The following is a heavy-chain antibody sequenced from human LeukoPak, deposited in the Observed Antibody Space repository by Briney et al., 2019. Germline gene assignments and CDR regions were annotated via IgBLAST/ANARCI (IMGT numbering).Heavy chain of an antibody. D-gene: IGHD2-15*01. CDR3: ARALRGGDYSADY. CDR1: GGTFSNYA. V-gene: IGHV1-69*04. Sequence: SAKVSCKASGGTFSNYAISWVRQAPGQGLEWMGRIIPILGIANYAQNFQGRVTITADKSTSTAYMELSSLTSDDTAMYYCARALRGGDYSADYWGQGTLVTVSS. J-gene: IGHJ4*02. CDR2: IIPILGIA.